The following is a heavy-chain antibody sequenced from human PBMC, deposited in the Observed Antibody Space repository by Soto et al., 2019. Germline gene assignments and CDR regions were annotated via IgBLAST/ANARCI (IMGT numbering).Heavy chain of an antibody. Sequence: PGGSLRLSCAASGFTFSSYSMNWVRQAPGKGLEWVSSISSSSSYIYYADSVKGRFTISRDNAKNSLYLQMNSLRAEDTAVYYCARDREIIAVAGTDDYYGMDVWGQGTTVTVSS. V-gene: IGHV3-21*01. CDR2: ISSSSSYI. D-gene: IGHD6-19*01. J-gene: IGHJ6*02. CDR1: GFTFSSYS. CDR3: ARDREIIAVAGTDDYYGMDV.